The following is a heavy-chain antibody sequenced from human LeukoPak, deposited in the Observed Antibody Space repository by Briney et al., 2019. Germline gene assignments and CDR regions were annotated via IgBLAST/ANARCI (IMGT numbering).Heavy chain of an antibody. D-gene: IGHD1-26*01. CDR2: IIPIFGTA. V-gene: IGHV1-69*01. CDR1: GGTFSSYG. Sequence: SVKVSCKASGGTFSSYGISWVRQAPGQGLEWMGGIIPIFGTANYAQKFQGRVTITADESTSTAYMELSSLRSEDTAVYYCATEQIVGATVAYYYGMDVWGQGTTVTVSS. J-gene: IGHJ6*02. CDR3: ATEQIVGATVAYYYGMDV.